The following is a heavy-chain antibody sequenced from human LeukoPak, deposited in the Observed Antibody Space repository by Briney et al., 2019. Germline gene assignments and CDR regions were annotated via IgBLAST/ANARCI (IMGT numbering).Heavy chain of an antibody. CDR2: FDPEDGKT. D-gene: IGHD3-3*01. CDR1: GSSLTDLS. V-gene: IGHV1-24*01. Sequence: ASVKVSCKVSGSSLTDLSIHWVRQAPGKGLEWMGGFDPEDGKTRYAQNLQGRVTMTEDTSTDTAYMELSSLRSEDTAVYFCATDDRPNAAVSCYTHWGQGALVIVSS. CDR3: ATDDRPNAAVSCYTH. J-gene: IGHJ4*02.